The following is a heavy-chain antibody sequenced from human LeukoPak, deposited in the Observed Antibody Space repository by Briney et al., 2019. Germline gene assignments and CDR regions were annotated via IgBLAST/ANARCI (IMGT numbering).Heavy chain of an antibody. CDR2: ISSSSSYI. CDR1: GFTFSSYS. J-gene: IGHJ4*02. Sequence: GGSLRLSCAASGFTFSSYSMNWVRQAPGKGLEWVSSISSSSSYIYYADSVKGRFTISRDNAKNSLYLQMNSLRAEGTAVYYCASANGVETRDYWGQGTLVTVSS. CDR3: ASANGVETRDY. D-gene: IGHD1-1*01. V-gene: IGHV3-21*01.